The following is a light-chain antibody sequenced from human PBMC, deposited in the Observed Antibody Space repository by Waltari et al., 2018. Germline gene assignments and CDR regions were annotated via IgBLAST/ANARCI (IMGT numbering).Light chain of an antibody. CDR2: KAA. J-gene: IGKJ4*01. V-gene: IGKV1-5*03. CDR3: QQYNSYPLT. Sequence: DIQMTQSPSTLSAAVGDRVTITCRASQSISKLAWYQQKPGKAPNLLIYKAATLQSGVPSRFSGSGYGTEFTLTISSLQPDDFATYYCQQYNSYPLTFGGGTKVEIK. CDR1: QSISK.